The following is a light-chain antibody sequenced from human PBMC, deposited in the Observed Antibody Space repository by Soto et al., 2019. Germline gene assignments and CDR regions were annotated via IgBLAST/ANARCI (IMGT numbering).Light chain of an antibody. CDR1: SSDVGGYNY. V-gene: IGLV2-14*01. CDR3: SSYTTSSTRV. J-gene: IGLJ1*01. Sequence: QSALTQPASVSGSPGQSIAISCTGTSSDVGGYNYVSWHQQHPGKAPKLIIYEVSNRPSGVSNRFSGSKSGNTASLTISGLQAEDEADYYCSSYTTSSTRVFGTGTKLTVL. CDR2: EVS.